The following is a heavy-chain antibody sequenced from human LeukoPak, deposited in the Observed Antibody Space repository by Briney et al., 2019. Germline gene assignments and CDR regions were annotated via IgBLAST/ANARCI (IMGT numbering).Heavy chain of an antibody. CDR3: ARAYDSSGL. D-gene: IGHD3-22*01. J-gene: IGHJ4*02. CDR2: INPNSGNT. V-gene: IGHV1-8*02. Sequence: ASVKVSCKASGYTFTGYYMHWVRQAPGQGLEWMGWINPNSGNTGYAQKFQGRVTMTRNTSISTAYMELSSLRSEDTAVYYCARAYDSSGLWGQGTLVTVSS. CDR1: GYTFTGYY.